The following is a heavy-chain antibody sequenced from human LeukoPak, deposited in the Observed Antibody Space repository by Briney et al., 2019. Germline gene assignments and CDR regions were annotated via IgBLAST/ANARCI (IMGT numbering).Heavy chain of an antibody. D-gene: IGHD6-13*01. J-gene: IGHJ5*02. CDR3: AADSIAAAGFALA. Sequence: SVKVSCKASGFTFTSSAMQWVRQARGQRLEWIGWIVVGSGNTNYAQKSQERVTITRDMSTSTAYMELSSLRSEDTAVYYCAADSIAAAGFALAWGQGTLVTVSS. CDR1: GFTFTSSA. CDR2: IVVGSGNT. V-gene: IGHV1-58*02.